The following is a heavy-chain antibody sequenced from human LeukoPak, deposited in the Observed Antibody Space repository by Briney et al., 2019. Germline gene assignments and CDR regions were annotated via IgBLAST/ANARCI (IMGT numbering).Heavy chain of an antibody. V-gene: IGHV1-46*01. J-gene: IGHJ6*02. Sequence: ASVKVSCKASGYTFTSYYMHWVRQAPGQGLEWMGIINPSGGSASYAQKFQGRVTMTRDTSTSTVYMELSSLRSEDTAVYYCARTGTGLWDYYYYGMDVWGQGTTVTVSS. D-gene: IGHD1-7*01. CDR3: ARTGTGLWDYYYYGMDV. CDR2: INPSGGSA. CDR1: GYTFTSYY.